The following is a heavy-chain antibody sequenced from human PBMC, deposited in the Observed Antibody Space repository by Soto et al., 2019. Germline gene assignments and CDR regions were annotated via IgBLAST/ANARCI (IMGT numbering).Heavy chain of an antibody. CDR3: AHPRGYGVFDAYDI. Sequence: PGGSLRLSCVASGFTFSTYAMSWVRQAPEKGLEWVSALTPSGGETYYADSVKGRFTISRDNSMNALYLQMNSLRIEDTAVYYCAHPRGYGVFDAYDIWGQGTTVTVSS. CDR2: LTPSGGET. D-gene: IGHD4-17*01. V-gene: IGHV3-23*01. J-gene: IGHJ3*02. CDR1: GFTFSTYA.